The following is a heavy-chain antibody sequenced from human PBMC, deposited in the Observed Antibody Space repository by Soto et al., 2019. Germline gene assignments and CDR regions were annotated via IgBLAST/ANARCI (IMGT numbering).Heavy chain of an antibody. CDR1: GYSLSGYY. Sequence: ASVKVSCKASGYSLSGYYLHWVRQAPGQGSEWMGWINPNSGGTKYVQKFQGRVTMTRDTSISTVYWELSRLRSDDTAVYYCARGWGIAAPGPNWFDPWGQGTLVTVSS. V-gene: IGHV1-2*02. D-gene: IGHD6-13*01. CDR2: INPNSGGT. CDR3: ARGWGIAAPGPNWFDP. J-gene: IGHJ5*02.